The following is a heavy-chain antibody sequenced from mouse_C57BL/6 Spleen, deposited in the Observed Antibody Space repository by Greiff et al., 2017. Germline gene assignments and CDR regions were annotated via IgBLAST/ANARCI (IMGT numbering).Heavy chain of an antibody. J-gene: IGHJ4*01. V-gene: IGHV1-7*01. D-gene: IGHD1-1*01. CDR3: ARGYYGSEGYYYAMDY. Sequence: QVQLQQSGAELAKPGASVKLSCKASGYTFTSYWMHWVKQRPGQGLEWIGYINPSSGYTKYNQKFKDKATLTADKFSSTAYMQLRRLTYEDSAVYYCARGYYGSEGYYYAMDYWGQGTSVTVSS. CDR2: INPSSGYT. CDR1: GYTFTSYW.